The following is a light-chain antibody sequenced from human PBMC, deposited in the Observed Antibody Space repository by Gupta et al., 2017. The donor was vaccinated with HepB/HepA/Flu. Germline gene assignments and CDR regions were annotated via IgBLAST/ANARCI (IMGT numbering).Light chain of an antibody. CDR1: SSDVGGYNY. CDR3: SSYTSSSTYVV. V-gene: IGLV2-14*01. CDR2: DVS. J-gene: IGLJ2*01. Sequence: QSALTQPASQSGSPGQSTTISCTGTSSDVGGYNYVSWYQQHPGKAPKLMIYDVSNRPSGVSNRFSGSKSGNTASLTISGLQAEDEADYYCSSYTSSSTYVVFGGGTKLTVL.